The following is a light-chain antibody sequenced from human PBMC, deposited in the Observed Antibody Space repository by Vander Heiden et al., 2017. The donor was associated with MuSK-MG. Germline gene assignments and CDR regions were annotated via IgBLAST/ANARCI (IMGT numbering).Light chain of an antibody. CDR3: QKDNTAPPLT. J-gene: IGKJ4*01. CDR2: AAS. V-gene: IGKV1-27*01. Sequence: DIQMTQSPSSLSASVGDRVTITCRASQGISNYLAWYQQKPGKVPKLLIYAASTWQSGVPSRFSGSGHGLDFTLTISSRQPEDVASYYCQKDNTAPPLTFGGGTKVEIK. CDR1: QGISNY.